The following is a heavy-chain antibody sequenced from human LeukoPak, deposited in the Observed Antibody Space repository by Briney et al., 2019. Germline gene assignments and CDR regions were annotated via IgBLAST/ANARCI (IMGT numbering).Heavy chain of an antibody. CDR2: IYTSGST. CDR3: ARDRQYYDFWSGYRFDAFDI. D-gene: IGHD3-3*01. Sequence: PSETLSLTCTVSGGSISSYYWSWIRQPAGKGLEWIGRIYTSGSTNYSPSLKSRVTMSVDTSKNQFSLKLSSVTAADTAVYYCARDRQYYDFWSGYRFDAFDIWGQGTMVTVSS. V-gene: IGHV4-4*07. CDR1: GGSISSYY. J-gene: IGHJ3*02.